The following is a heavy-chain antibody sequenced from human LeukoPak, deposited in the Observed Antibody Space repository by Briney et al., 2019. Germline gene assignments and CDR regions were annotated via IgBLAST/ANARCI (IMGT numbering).Heavy chain of an antibody. CDR2: IYHSGST. CDR3: ARFRQAVAGHTTFDY. D-gene: IGHD6-19*01. Sequence: PSETLSLTCTVSGGSISSYYWSWIRQPPGKGLEWIGYIYHSGSTYYNPSLKSRVTISVDRSKNQFSLKLSSVTAADTAVYYCARFRQAVAGHTTFDYWGQGTQVTVSS. CDR1: GGSISSYY. J-gene: IGHJ4*02. V-gene: IGHV4-59*12.